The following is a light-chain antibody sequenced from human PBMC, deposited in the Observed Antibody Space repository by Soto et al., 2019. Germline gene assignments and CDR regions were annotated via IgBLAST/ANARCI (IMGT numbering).Light chain of an antibody. CDR2: EVS. CDR1: SSDVGGYNY. J-gene: IGLJ1*01. CDR3: AAWDDSLNILYV. V-gene: IGLV2-8*01. Sequence: QSALTQPPSASGSPGQSVTISCTGTSSDVGGYNYVSWYQQHPGKAPKLMIYEVSKRPSGVPDRFSGSKSGNTASLTVSGLQAEDEADYYCAAWDDSLNILYVFGTGTKLTVL.